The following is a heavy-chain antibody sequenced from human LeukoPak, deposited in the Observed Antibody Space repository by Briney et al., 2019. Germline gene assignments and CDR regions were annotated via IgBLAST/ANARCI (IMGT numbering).Heavy chain of an antibody. CDR3: AKGRGYYLDY. Sequence: GGSLRLSCAASGFIFNTDDMYWVRQAPGKGLEWVTFIRHDGNSKHYADSVKGRFTISRDISKNTVYLQMNSLRHEDTAMYYCAKGRGYYLDYWGQGTLVTVSS. CDR1: GFIFNTDD. CDR2: IRHDGNSK. D-gene: IGHD3-22*01. V-gene: IGHV3-30*02. J-gene: IGHJ4*02.